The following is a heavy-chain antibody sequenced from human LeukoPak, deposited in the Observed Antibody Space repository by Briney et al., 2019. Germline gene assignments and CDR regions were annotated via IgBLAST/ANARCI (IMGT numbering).Heavy chain of an antibody. Sequence: GASVKVSCKASGGTFSSYAISWVRQAPGQGLEWMGGIIPIFGTANYAQKFQGRVTITADESTSTAYVELSSLRSEDTAVYYCARGRGFEATIDYWGQGTLVTVSS. CDR3: ARGRGFEATIDY. CDR1: GGTFSSYA. V-gene: IGHV1-69*13. J-gene: IGHJ4*02. CDR2: IIPIFGTA. D-gene: IGHD5-24*01.